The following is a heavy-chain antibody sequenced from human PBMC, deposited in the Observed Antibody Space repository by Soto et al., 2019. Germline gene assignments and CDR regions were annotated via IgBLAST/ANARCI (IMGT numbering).Heavy chain of an antibody. J-gene: IGHJ4*02. Sequence: EVQLVESGGGLVQPGGSLRLSCAASGFTFSDCWMSWVRQAPGKGLECVANIKTDGSEKYYVEPVKGRFTISRDNAKNSLYLQMNSLRAEDTAVYYCASSMGRGGNDYWGQGTLVAVSS. CDR3: ASSMGRGGNDY. V-gene: IGHV3-7*05. CDR1: GFTFSDCW. D-gene: IGHD3-10*01. CDR2: IKTDGSEK.